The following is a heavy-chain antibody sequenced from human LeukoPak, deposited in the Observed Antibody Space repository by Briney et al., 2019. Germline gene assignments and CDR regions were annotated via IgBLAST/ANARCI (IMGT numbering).Heavy chain of an antibody. J-gene: IGHJ5*02. Sequence: PGGPLRLSCAASGFTFSSYWMHWVRQAPGKGLVWVSRINSDGSSTSYADSVKGRFTISRDNAKNTLYLLMSSLRAEDTAVHYCATRYCSGGICPWGQGTLVTVSS. CDR3: ATRYCSGGICP. CDR2: INSDGSST. V-gene: IGHV3-74*01. CDR1: GFTFSSYW. D-gene: IGHD2-15*01.